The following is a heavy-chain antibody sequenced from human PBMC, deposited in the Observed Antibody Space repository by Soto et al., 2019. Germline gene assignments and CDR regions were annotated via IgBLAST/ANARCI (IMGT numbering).Heavy chain of an antibody. J-gene: IGHJ2*01. CDR1: GGSITDYY. CDR2: GYHSVSI. Sequence: SETLSLTCTVSGGSITDYYWSWIRQPPGKALEWIGYGYHSVSIHYNPSLKTQVTISVDTSENQFSLRLSSVTAADTAVYYCARAFAGFGAYWYFDLWGRGTLVTVSS. D-gene: IGHD3-16*01. V-gene: IGHV4-59*01. CDR3: ARAFAGFGAYWYFDL.